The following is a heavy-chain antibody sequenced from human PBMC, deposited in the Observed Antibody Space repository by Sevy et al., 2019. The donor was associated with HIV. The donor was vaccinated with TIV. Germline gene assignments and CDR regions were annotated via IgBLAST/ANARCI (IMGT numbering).Heavy chain of an antibody. CDR3: ARSHSSGWYYFDY. D-gene: IGHD6-19*01. CDR2: ISYDGSNK. J-gene: IGHJ4*02. Sequence: GSLRLSCAASGFTFSSYAMHWVRQAPGKGLEWVAVISYDGSNKYYADSVKGRFTISRDNSKNTLYLQMNSLRAADTAAYYCARSHSSGWYYFDYWGQGTLVTVSS. CDR1: GFTFSSYA. V-gene: IGHV3-30*04.